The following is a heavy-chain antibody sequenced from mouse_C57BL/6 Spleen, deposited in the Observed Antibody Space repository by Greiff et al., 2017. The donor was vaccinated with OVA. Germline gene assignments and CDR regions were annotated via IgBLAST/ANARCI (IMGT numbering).Heavy chain of an antibody. D-gene: IGHD4-1*01. CDR1: GFTFSSYT. CDR3: ARRTGTAFDY. J-gene: IGHJ2*01. V-gene: IGHV5-9*01. CDR2: ISGGGGNT. Sequence: EVQRVESGGGLVKPGGSLKLSCAASGFTFSSYTMSWVRQTPEKRLEWVATISGGGGNTYYPASVKGRFTISRDNAKNTLYLQMSSLRSEDTALYYCARRTGTAFDYWGQGTTPTVSS.